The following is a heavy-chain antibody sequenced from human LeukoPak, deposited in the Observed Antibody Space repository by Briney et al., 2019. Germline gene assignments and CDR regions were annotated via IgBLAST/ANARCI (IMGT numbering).Heavy chain of an antibody. V-gene: IGHV1-18*01. CDR2: ISAYNGNT. J-gene: IGHJ6*02. Sequence: ASVKVSCKASGYTFTSYGISWVRQAPGQGLEWMGWISAYNGNTNYAQKLQGRVTMTTDTSTSTAYMELRSLRSDDTAVYYCARDPPSGSSWYALYYYGMDVWGQGTTVTVSS. CDR3: ARDPPSGSSWYALYYYGMDV. D-gene: IGHD6-13*01. CDR1: GYTFTSYG.